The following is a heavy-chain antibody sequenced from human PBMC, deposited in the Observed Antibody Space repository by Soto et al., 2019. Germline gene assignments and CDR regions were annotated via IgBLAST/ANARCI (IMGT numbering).Heavy chain of an antibody. J-gene: IGHJ1*01. Sequence: QVQLVESGGGVVQPGRSLRLSCAASGFTFSSYGMHWVRQAPGKGLEWVAVISYDGSNKYYADSVKGRFTISRDNSKNPLYRQMNSLRAEDTAVYYCAKDRGGYCSGGSCYGYFQHWGQGTLVTVSS. CDR1: GFTFSSYG. V-gene: IGHV3-30*18. D-gene: IGHD2-15*01. CDR3: AKDRGGYCSGGSCYGYFQH. CDR2: ISYDGSNK.